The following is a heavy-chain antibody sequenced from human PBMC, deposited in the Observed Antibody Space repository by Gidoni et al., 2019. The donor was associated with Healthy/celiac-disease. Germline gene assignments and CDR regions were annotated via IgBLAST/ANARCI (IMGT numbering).Heavy chain of an antibody. V-gene: IGHV3-73*01. J-gene: IGHJ6*02. CDR2: IRSKANSYAT. D-gene: IGHD3-22*01. CDR1: GFTFSGSA. Sequence: EVQLVESGGGLVQPGGSLKLSCAASGFTFSGSAMHWVRQASGKGLEWVGRIRSKANSYATAYAASVKGRFTISRDDSKNTAYLQMNSLKTEDTAVYYCTRVISGSPPFSYYGMDVWGQGTTVTVSS. CDR3: TRVISGSPPFSYYGMDV.